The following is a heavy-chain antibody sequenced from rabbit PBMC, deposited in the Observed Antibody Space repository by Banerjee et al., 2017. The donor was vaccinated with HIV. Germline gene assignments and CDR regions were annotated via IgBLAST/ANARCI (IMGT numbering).Heavy chain of an antibody. D-gene: IGHD4-1*01. J-gene: IGHJ4*01. CDR2: IYAGSSDTT. CDR3: AREDRVGSGWAVNL. CDR1: GSDISTNYY. Sequence: QSLEESGGGLVQPEGSLTLTCTASGSDISTNYYMCWVRQAPGKGLEWIACIYAGSSDTTWYASWAKGRFTISKTSSTTVTLQMTSLTAADTATYFCAREDRVGSGWAVNLWGQGTL. V-gene: IGHV1S40*01.